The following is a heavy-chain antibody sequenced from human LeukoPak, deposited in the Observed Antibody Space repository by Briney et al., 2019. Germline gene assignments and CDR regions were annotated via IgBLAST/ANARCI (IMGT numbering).Heavy chain of an antibody. CDR2: ISSSGSTI. CDR1: GFTFSSYE. J-gene: IGHJ5*02. V-gene: IGHV3-48*03. D-gene: IGHD2-15*01. Sequence: GGSLRLSCAASGFTFSSYEMNWVRQAPGKGLEWVSYISSSGSTIYYADSVKGRFTISRDNAKNSLYLQMNSLRAEDTAVYYCARDFVVGSGGSRYRGWLDPWGQGTLVTVYS. CDR3: ARDFVVGSGGSRYRGWLDP.